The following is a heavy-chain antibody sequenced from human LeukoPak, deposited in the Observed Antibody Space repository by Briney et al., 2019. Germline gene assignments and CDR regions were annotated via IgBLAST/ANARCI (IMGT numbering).Heavy chain of an antibody. CDR2: IYYSGST. CDR1: GGSVSGGSYY. Sequence: PSETLSLTCTVSGGSVSGGSYYWSWIRQPPGKGLEWIGYIYYSGSTNYNPSLKSRVTISVDTSKNQFSLKLSSVTAADTAVYYCARVAISTVTVDYWGQGTLVTVSS. V-gene: IGHV4-61*01. CDR3: ARVAISTVTVDY. J-gene: IGHJ4*02. D-gene: IGHD4-11*01.